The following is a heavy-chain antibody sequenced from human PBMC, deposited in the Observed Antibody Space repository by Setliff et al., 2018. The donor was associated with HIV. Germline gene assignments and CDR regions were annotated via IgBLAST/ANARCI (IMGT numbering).Heavy chain of an antibody. CDR2: IYHSGST. CDR1: SSSIRSGGYY. J-gene: IGHJ2*01. V-gene: IGHV4-31*03. CDR3: ARGTPDHEVWYFDL. Sequence: SLTCTVSSSSIRSGGYYWNWIRQHPGKGLEWIGYIYHSGSTYYNPSLKSRVTISVDTSKNQFSLKLSSVTAADTAIYYCARGTPDHEVWYFDLWGRGTLVTVSS.